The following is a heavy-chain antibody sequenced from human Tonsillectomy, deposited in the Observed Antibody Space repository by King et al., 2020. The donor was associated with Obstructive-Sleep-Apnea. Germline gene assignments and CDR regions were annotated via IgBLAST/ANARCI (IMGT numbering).Heavy chain of an antibody. CDR1: GFTFSSYW. Sequence: VQLVESGGGLVQPGGSLRLSCAASGFTFSSYWMSWVRQAPGKGLEWVANIKQDGSEKYYVDSVKGRFTISRDNAKNSLYMQMNSLRAEDTAVYYCARDKVGYYYGMDVWGQGTTVTVSS. V-gene: IGHV3-7*03. CDR3: ARDKVGYYYGMDV. D-gene: IGHD1-26*01. J-gene: IGHJ6*02. CDR2: IKQDGSEK.